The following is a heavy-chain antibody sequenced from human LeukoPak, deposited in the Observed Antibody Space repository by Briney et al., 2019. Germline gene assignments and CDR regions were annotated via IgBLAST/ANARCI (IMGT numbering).Heavy chain of an antibody. D-gene: IGHD4-17*01. Sequence: GGSLRLSCAASGFTFSSYTMNWVRQAPGKGLEWVSYISSSGSTIYYADSVKGRFTISRDNAKNSLYLQMNSLRAEDTAVYYCARAPTTVTDAFDIWGQGTMVTVSS. CDR2: ISSSGSTI. CDR3: ARAPTTVTDAFDI. J-gene: IGHJ3*02. V-gene: IGHV3-48*04. CDR1: GFTFSSYT.